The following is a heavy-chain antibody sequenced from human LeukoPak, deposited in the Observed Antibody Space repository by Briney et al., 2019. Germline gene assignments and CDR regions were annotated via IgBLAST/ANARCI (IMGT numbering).Heavy chain of an antibody. J-gene: IGHJ5*02. D-gene: IGHD2-2*01. CDR1: GGTFSSYT. V-gene: IGHV1-69*02. Sequence: ASVKVSCKASGGTFSSYTISWVRQAPGQGLEWMGRIIPILGIANYAQKFQGRVTITADKSTSTAYMELSSLRSEDTAVYYCARGGYCSSTSCYGGWFDPWGQGTLVTVSS. CDR2: IIPILGIA. CDR3: ARGGYCSSTSCYGGWFDP.